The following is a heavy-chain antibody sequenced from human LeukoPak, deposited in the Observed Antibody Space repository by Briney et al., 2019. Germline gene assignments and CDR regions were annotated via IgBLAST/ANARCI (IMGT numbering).Heavy chain of an antibody. D-gene: IGHD2-2*01. CDR1: GGTFSSYA. V-gene: IGHV1-69*05. CDR2: IIPIFGTA. Sequence: SVKVSCKASGGTFSSYAISWVRQAPGQGLGWMGGIIPIFGTANYAQKFQGRVTITTDESTSTAYMELSSLRSEDTAVYYCARARFAMSIPYYYYMDVWGKGTTVTVSS. J-gene: IGHJ6*03. CDR3: ARARFAMSIPYYYYMDV.